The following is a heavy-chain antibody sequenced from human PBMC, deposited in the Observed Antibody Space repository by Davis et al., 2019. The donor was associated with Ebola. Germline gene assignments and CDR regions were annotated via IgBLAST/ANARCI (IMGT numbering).Heavy chain of an antibody. D-gene: IGHD2-2*01. CDR2: IHPGDSDT. J-gene: IGHJ6*02. Sequence: GESLKISCKGSGYSFTSYWIGWVRQMPGTGLEWMGIIHPGDSDTRYSPSFQGQVTISADKSISTAYLQWSSLKASDTAMYYCAIGGSTSRNYYGMDVWGQGTTVTVSS. CDR3: AIGGSTSRNYYGMDV. V-gene: IGHV5-51*01. CDR1: GYSFTSYW.